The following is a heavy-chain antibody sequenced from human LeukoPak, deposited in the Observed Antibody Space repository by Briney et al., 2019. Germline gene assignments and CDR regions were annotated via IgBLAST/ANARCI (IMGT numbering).Heavy chain of an antibody. CDR3: TRDRITEEGGHCDY. CDR2: INPKSGGT. Sequence: ASVKVSCKASGYIFTDYYLHWVRQAPGRGLEWMARINPKSGGTKYAQKFEGRVTMTRDTSSSTAYMEVSRLRSDDTAVYYCTRDRITEEGGHCDYWGQGTQVTVSS. J-gene: IGHJ4*02. V-gene: IGHV1-2*06. CDR1: GYIFTDYY. D-gene: IGHD3-16*01.